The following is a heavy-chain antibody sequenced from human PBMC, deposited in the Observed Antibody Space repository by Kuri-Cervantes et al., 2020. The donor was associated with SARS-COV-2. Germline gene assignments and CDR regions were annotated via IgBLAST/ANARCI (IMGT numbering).Heavy chain of an antibody. CDR3: ARKMDTAMVIDY. Sequence: SETLSLTCTVSGGSISSSISSSSYYWGWIRQPPGKGLEWIGEINHSGSTNYNPSLKSRVTISADTSKNQFSLKLSSVTAADTAVYYCARKMDTAMVIDYWGQGTLVTVSS. J-gene: IGHJ4*02. D-gene: IGHD5-18*01. V-gene: IGHV4-39*07. CDR2: INHSGST. CDR1: GGSISSSISSSSYY.